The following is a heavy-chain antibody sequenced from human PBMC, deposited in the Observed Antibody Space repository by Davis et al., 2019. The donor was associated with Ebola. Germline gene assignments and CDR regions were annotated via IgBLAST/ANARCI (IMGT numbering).Heavy chain of an antibody. CDR1: EITLRDYA. Sequence: GESLKISCTSSEITLRDYAMHWVRQAPGKGLEWLTFKRYNEIKKYYADSVQGRFPVSRDDSSNTMFLQMDSLRGEDTAVYFCARESSHAFDIWGQGTFVTVSS. J-gene: IGHJ3*02. V-gene: IGHV3-30*02. CDR2: KRYNEIKK. CDR3: ARESSHAFDI.